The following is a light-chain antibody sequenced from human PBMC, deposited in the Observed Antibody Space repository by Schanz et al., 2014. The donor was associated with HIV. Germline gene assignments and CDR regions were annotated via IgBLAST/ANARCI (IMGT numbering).Light chain of an antibody. CDR2: DVT. CDR3: CSFAGAYYSIR. V-gene: IGLV2-14*03. J-gene: IGLJ2*01. Sequence: QSALTQPASVSGSPGQSISISCTGTSGDVGSYNYVSWYQQHPGKAPKLMIYDVTNRPSGVSNRFSGSKSGNTASLTISGLQADDEADYFCCSFAGAYYSIRFGGGTKLTVL. CDR1: SGDVGSYNY.